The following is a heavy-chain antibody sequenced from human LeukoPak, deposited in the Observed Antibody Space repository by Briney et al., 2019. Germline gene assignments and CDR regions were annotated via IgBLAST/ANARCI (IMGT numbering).Heavy chain of an antibody. Sequence: ASVKVSCKASGYRFTGYYIHWVRQAPGQGLEWMGCIKPNNGGTNYAQKFQGRVTMARDTSITTTYMELSSLRSDDTAVYYCARDSGDYYGSGSRFDPWGQGTLVTVSS. CDR3: ARDSGDYYGSGSRFDP. V-gene: IGHV1-2*02. J-gene: IGHJ5*02. D-gene: IGHD3-10*01. CDR1: GYRFTGYY. CDR2: IKPNNGGT.